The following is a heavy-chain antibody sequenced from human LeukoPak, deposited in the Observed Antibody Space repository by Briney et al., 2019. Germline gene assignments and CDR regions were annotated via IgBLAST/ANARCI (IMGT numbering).Heavy chain of an antibody. CDR2: ISAYNGNT. CDR3: ARLSLSINDPDY. J-gene: IGHJ4*02. CDR1: GYTFTSYG. V-gene: IGHV1-18*01. D-gene: IGHD3-3*02. Sequence: ASVKVSCKASGYTFTSYGISWVRQAPGQGLEWMGWISAYNGNTNYAQKFQGRVTMTRDTSISTAYMELSRLRSDDTAVYYCARLSLSINDPDYWGQGTLVTVSS.